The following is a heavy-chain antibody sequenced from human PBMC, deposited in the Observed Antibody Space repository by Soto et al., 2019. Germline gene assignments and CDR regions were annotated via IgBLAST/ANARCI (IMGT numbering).Heavy chain of an antibody. Sequence: QVQLVESGGGVVQPGGSLKLCCVASGFTLRTSGMHWVRQAPSKGLEWVAVISHDGSNQFYAESVKGRFTISRDNSKNMLYLQMNSLRADDSAVYFCAKDSSAAFDYWGQGTVVTVSS. CDR2: ISHDGSNQ. J-gene: IGHJ4*02. D-gene: IGHD6-25*01. V-gene: IGHV3-30*18. CDR3: AKDSSAAFDY. CDR1: GFTLRTSG.